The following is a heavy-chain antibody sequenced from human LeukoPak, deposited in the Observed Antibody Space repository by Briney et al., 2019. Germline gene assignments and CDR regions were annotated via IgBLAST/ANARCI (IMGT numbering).Heavy chain of an antibody. V-gene: IGHV3-48*01. Sequence: GGSLRLSCASSGFTFSSYSMNWVRQAPGKGLEWVSYISSSSSTIYYADSVKGRFTISRDNAKNSLYLQMNSLRAEDTAVYYCARDSSPYNYYDSRGLHAYWGQGTLVTVSS. CDR2: ISSSSSTI. D-gene: IGHD3-22*01. CDR3: ARDSSPYNYYDSRGLHAY. J-gene: IGHJ4*02. CDR1: GFTFSSYS.